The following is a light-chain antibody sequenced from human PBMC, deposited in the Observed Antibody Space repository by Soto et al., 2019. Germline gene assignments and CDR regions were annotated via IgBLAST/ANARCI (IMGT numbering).Light chain of an antibody. CDR2: GAS. CDR1: QSISSY. Sequence: EIVLTQSPGTLSSSPGERASLSCGASQSISSYLAWYRQKPGQAPRLVIYGASKRDTGIPDRVSGSGSGTDFTLTISRLEPEDFAVYYCQQYESSPYTFGQGTKLEIK. V-gene: IGKV3-20*01. J-gene: IGKJ2*01. CDR3: QQYESSPYT.